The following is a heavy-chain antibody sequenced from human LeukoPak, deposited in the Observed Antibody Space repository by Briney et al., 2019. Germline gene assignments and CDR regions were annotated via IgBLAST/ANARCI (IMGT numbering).Heavy chain of an antibody. CDR2: ISAYNGNT. V-gene: IGHV1-18*01. Sequence: ASVKVSCKASGYTFTSYGISWVRQAPGQGLEWMGWISAYNGNTNYAQKLQGRVTMTTDTSTSTAYMELRSLRSDDTAVYYCAGGASGIVVVTHLDYWGQGTLVTVSS. CDR3: AGGASGIVVVTHLDY. J-gene: IGHJ4*02. CDR1: GYTFTSYG. D-gene: IGHD3-22*01.